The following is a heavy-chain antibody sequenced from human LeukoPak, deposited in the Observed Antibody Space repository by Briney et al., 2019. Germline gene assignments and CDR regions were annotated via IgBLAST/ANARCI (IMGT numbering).Heavy chain of an antibody. D-gene: IGHD3-10*01. CDR1: GFTFSRYW. Sequence: GGSLRLSCATSGFTFSRYWMRWVRQAPGKGLEGVANIKNDGSEEYYVDSVKGRFTISRDNARNSLFLQMDSLTVEDTAVYYCARAIRGSAVDTGDRWGQGTLVTVSS. CDR2: IKNDGSEE. V-gene: IGHV3-7*01. CDR3: ARAIRGSAVDTGDR. J-gene: IGHJ4*02.